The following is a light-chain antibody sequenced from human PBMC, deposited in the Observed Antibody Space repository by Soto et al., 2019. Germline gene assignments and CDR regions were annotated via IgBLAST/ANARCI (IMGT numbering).Light chain of an antibody. CDR2: ETS. V-gene: IGKV1-5*03. J-gene: IGKJ1*01. CDR3: QQYNSYPGT. CDR1: QSISSW. Sequence: DIQMTQSPSTLSASVGDRVTITCRASQSISSWLAWYQQKPGRAPNLLIYETSCLESGVPSRFSGSGSGTEFTLTISSLQPDDFSTYFCQQYNSYPGTFGQGTKVEIK.